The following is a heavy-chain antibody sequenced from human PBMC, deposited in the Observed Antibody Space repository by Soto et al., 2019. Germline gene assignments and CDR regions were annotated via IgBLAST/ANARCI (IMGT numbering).Heavy chain of an antibody. V-gene: IGHV3-23*01. Sequence: GGSLRLSCAASGFTFSSYAMSWVRQAPGKGLEWVSAISGSGGSTYYADSVKGRFTISRDNSKNTLYLQMNSLRAEEMAVYYCEKVLDPGITMIVVVNYYYYGMDVWGQGTTVTVSS. CDR1: GFTFSSYA. J-gene: IGHJ6*02. CDR2: ISGSGGST. D-gene: IGHD3-22*01. CDR3: EKVLDPGITMIVVVNYYYYGMDV.